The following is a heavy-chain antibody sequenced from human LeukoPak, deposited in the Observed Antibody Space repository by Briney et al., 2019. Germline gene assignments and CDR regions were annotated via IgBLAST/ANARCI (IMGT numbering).Heavy chain of an antibody. V-gene: IGHV4-38-2*02. Sequence: PSETLSLTCTVSGYSISSGYYWGWIRQPPGKGLEWIGSIYHSGSTYYNPSLKSRVTISVDTSKNQFSLKLSSVTAADTAVYYCARDWGSYYMDVWGKGTTVTVSS. D-gene: IGHD3-16*01. CDR3: ARDWGSYYMDV. J-gene: IGHJ6*03. CDR1: GYSISSGYY. CDR2: IYHSGST.